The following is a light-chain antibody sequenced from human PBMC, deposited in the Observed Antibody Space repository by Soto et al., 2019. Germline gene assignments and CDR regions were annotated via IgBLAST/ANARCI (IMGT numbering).Light chain of an antibody. CDR2: AAV. J-gene: IGKJ2*01. Sequence: DVQMTQSPFFLSASVGDRVAITCRASQPISGYLNWYQHKPGRAPKLLVRAAVILQPGVPRFSGSGSGTDFTLSISSLEPEDCATYFCQQTYTTPLYTFGQGTHLEI. CDR1: QPISGY. CDR3: QQTYTTPLYT. V-gene: IGKV1-39*01.